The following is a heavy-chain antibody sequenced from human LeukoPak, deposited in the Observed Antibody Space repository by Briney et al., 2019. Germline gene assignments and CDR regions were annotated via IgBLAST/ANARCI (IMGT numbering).Heavy chain of an antibody. J-gene: IGHJ4*02. Sequence: GGSLRLSCAASGFTFSSYAMSWVRQTPGKGLEWVSGIGSSGGSTYYADSVKGRFTISRDNSKNTLFLQMSSLRAEDTAIYYCAKIPVSYSSGWSTFDYWGQGTLVTVSS. CDR3: AKIPVSYSSGWSTFDY. V-gene: IGHV3-23*01. CDR2: IGSSGGST. CDR1: GFTFSSYA. D-gene: IGHD6-19*01.